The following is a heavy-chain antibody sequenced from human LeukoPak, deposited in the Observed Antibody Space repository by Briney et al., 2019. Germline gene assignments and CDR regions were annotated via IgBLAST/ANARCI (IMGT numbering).Heavy chain of an antibody. CDR2: IYHSGTT. Sequence: PSDALSLTCAVSGYSITSSSWWGWIRQPPGKGLEWIGYIYHSGTTYYNPSLQSRVTMSVDTSKNQFSLKLSSVTAVDTAVYYCARKENVYYYFDYWGQGTLVTVSS. V-gene: IGHV4-28*01. D-gene: IGHD3-10*01. J-gene: IGHJ4*02. CDR1: GYSITSSSW. CDR3: ARKENVYYYFDY.